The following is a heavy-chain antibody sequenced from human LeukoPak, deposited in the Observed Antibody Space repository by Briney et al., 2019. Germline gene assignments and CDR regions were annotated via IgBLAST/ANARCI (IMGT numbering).Heavy chain of an antibody. D-gene: IGHD5-18*01. CDR3: ARGVGTATDY. V-gene: IGHV3-53*01. CDR2: IYSGDST. J-gene: IGHJ4*02. CDR1: GVTVSINY. Sequence: GGSLRLSCAASGVTVSINYMTWVRQAPGKGMECVSVIYSGDSTYYADSVKGRFTISRDNSKNTLYLQMNSLRAEDTAVYYCARGVGTATDYWGQGTLVTVSS.